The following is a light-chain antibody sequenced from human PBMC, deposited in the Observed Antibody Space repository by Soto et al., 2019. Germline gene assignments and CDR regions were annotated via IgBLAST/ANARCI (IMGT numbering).Light chain of an antibody. CDR2: DVN. CDR3: TSYTRSTTPYI. Sequence: QSALTQPRSVSGSPGQSVTISCTGTSGDVGAYNYISWYQQHPGKAPKFLIYDVNKRPSGVPGRFFGSKSGNTASLTISGLQAEDEADYYCTSYTRSTTPYIYGTGTKLTVL. J-gene: IGLJ1*01. V-gene: IGLV2-11*01. CDR1: SGDVGAYNY.